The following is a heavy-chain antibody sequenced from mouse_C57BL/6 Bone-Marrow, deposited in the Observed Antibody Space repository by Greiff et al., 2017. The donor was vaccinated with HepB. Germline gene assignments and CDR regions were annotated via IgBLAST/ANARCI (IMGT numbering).Heavy chain of an antibody. CDR1: GYTFTSYW. V-gene: IGHV1-64*01. D-gene: IGHD1-1*01. J-gene: IGHJ3*01. Sequence: QVQLQQPGAELVKPGASVKLSCKASGYTFTSYWMHWVKQRPGQGLEWIGMIHPNSGSTNYNEKFKSKATLTVDKSSSTAYMQLSSLTSEDSAVYYCAMSDYYGSRWFAYWGQGTLVTVSA. CDR2: IHPNSGST. CDR3: AMSDYYGSRWFAY.